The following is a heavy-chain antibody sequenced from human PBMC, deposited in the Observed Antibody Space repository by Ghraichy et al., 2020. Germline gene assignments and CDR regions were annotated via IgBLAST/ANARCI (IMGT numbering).Heavy chain of an antibody. CDR2: ISTDNGDT. Sequence: ASVKVSCKVASYKFSAYGFTWELECPLHLLKWMGWISTDNGDTHYAQQFQGRVTLTMDRSTNTASMILRGLTYGDTATYFCARDHNSYDTTAYSGAAYWGLGTLIIVTS. J-gene: IGHJ4*01. V-gene: IGHV1-18*01. D-gene: IGHD2-21*01. CDR1: SYKFSAYG. CDR3: ARDHNSYDTTAYSGAAY.